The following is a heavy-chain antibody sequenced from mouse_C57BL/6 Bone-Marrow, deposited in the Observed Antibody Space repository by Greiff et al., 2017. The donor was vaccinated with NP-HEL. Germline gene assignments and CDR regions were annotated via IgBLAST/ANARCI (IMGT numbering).Heavy chain of an antibody. V-gene: IGHV1-84*01. CDR3: ARDITTVVATDYAMDY. CDR1: GYTFTDYY. CDR2: IYPGSGNT. D-gene: IGHD1-1*01. J-gene: IGHJ4*01. Sequence: VQLKQSGPELVKPGASVKISCKASGYTFTDYYINWVKQRPGQGLEWIGWIYPGSGNTKYNEKFKGKATLTVDTSSSTAYMQLSSLTSEDSAGYFCARDITTVVATDYAMDYWGQGTSVTVSS.